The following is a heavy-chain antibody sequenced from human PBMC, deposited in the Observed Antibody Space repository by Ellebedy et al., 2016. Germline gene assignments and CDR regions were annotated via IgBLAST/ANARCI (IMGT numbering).Heavy chain of an antibody. Sequence: SETLSLXCAVYGGSFSGYYWSWIRQPPGKGLEWIGEINHSGSTNYNPSLKSRVTMSVDTSKNQFSLKVNSVTAADTAMYYCASDTYCSGGSCYSRGLDSWGQGTLVTVSS. J-gene: IGHJ4*02. CDR1: GGSFSGYY. V-gene: IGHV4-34*01. CDR3: ASDTYCSGGSCYSRGLDS. CDR2: INHSGST. D-gene: IGHD2-15*01.